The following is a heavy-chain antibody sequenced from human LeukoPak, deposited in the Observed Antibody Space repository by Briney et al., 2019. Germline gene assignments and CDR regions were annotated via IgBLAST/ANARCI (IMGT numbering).Heavy chain of an antibody. CDR3: ARELLWFGGPIDY. D-gene: IGHD3-10*01. CDR2: INPNSGGT. Sequence: GASVKVSCKASGYTFTSYYMHWVRQAPGQGLEWMGWINPNSGGTNYAQKFQGRVTMTRDTSISTAYMELSRLRSDDTAVYYCARELLWFGGPIDYWGQGTLVTVSS. V-gene: IGHV1-2*02. CDR1: GYTFTSYY. J-gene: IGHJ4*02.